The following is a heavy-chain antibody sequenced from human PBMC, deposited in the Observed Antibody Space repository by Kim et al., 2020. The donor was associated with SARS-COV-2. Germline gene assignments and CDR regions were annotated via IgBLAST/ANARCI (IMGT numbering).Heavy chain of an antibody. CDR1: GFTFSSYA. V-gene: IGHV3-30*04. D-gene: IGHD3-10*01. CDR2: ISYDGSNK. Sequence: GGSLRLSCAASGFTFSSYAMHWVRQAPGKGLEWVAVISYDGSNKYYADSVKGRFTISRDNSKNTLYLQMNSLRAEDTAVYYCARAGVLLWFGEPEGIDYWGQGTLVTVSS. J-gene: IGHJ4*02. CDR3: ARAGVLLWFGEPEGIDY.